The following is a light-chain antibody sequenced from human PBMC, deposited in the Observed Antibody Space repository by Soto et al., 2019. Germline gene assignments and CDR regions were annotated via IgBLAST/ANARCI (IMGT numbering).Light chain of an antibody. V-gene: IGKV1-33*01. J-gene: IGKJ4*01. CDR1: HDVSRN. CDR2: DAS. Sequence: DIQMTQSLSSLSASVGDRVTIACQSSHDVSRNLNWFQQKPGEAPKLLIYDASNLERGVPSRFSASGSGTDFTFTISSLQPEDVATYYCQQYNSMLSFGGGTEIELK. CDR3: QQYNSMLS.